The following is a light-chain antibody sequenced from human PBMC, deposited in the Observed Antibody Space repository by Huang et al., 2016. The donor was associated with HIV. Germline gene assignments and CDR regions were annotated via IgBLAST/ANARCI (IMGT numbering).Light chain of an antibody. V-gene: IGKV3-15*01. Sequence: EIVMTQSPATLSVSPGERATLSCRASQSVSSNLAWYQQKPGQAPRRLIYGASTRATGIPARFSGSGSGTAFTLTISSLQSEDFAVYYCQQYNNWPPYTFGQGTKLEIK. J-gene: IGKJ2*01. CDR1: QSVSSN. CDR3: QQYNNWPPYT. CDR2: GAS.